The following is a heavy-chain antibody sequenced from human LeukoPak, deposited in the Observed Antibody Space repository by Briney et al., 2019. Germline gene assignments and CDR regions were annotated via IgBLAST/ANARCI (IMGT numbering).Heavy chain of an antibody. D-gene: IGHD2-15*01. J-gene: IGHJ4*02. V-gene: IGHV3-23*01. CDR3: AKVVAWVDY. CDR1: GFTFSSYG. CDR2: ISDSGSST. Sequence: GGSLRLSCAASGFTFSSYGMSWVRRAPGKGLEWVSGISDSGSSTYYADSVKGRFTISRDNSKNTMYLQMNSLRAEDTAVYYCAKVVAWVDYWGQGTLVTVSS.